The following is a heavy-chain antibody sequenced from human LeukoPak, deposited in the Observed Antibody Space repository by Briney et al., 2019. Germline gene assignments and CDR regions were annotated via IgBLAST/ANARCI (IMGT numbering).Heavy chain of an antibody. Sequence: SETLSLTCTVSGGSISPYYWTWIRQPPGRGLEWIGFFSYSGSTNYNPSLKSRVAISLDRSKNQFSLGLSSVTAADTAVYYCARGVEGDSSGYYYNGFGIWGRGTMVTVSS. D-gene: IGHD3-22*01. CDR3: ARGVEGDSSGYYYNGFGI. J-gene: IGHJ3*02. CDR2: FSYSGST. CDR1: GGSISPYY. V-gene: IGHV4-59*01.